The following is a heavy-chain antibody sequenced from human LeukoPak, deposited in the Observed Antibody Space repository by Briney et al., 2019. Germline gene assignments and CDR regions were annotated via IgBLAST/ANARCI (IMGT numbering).Heavy chain of an antibody. V-gene: IGHV4-34*01. CDR3: AGGLSVIAAAGSLNYYGMDV. J-gene: IGHJ6*04. CDR2: INHSGST. D-gene: IGHD6-13*01. CDR1: GGSFSGYY. Sequence: SETLSLTCAVYGGSFSGYYWSWIRQPPGKGLEWIGEINHSGSTNYNPSLKSRVTISVDTSKNQFSLKLSSVTAADTAVYYCAGGLSVIAAAGSLNYYGMDVWGKGTTVTVSS.